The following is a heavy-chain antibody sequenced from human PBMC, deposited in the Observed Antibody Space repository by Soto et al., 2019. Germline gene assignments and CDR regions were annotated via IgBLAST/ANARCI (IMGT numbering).Heavy chain of an antibody. J-gene: IGHJ5*02. CDR1: GDSIISSDFY. V-gene: IGHV4-39*01. CDR2: IFYLGSS. CDR3: ARHSLALRKNNWFDP. Sequence: PXETLSLTCAVSGDSIISSDFYWGWVRQPPGKGLEWIGSIFYLGSSYYNPSLKSRVTMSVDTSKNQFSLRLRSVTAADTALYFCARHSLALRKNNWFDPWGQGLMVTVSS. D-gene: IGHD3-3*02.